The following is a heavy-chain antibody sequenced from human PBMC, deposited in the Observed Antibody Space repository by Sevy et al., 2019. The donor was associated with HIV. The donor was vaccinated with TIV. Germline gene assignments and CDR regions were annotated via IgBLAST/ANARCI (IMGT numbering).Heavy chain of an antibody. V-gene: IGHV3-33*06. D-gene: IGHD3-16*01. CDR1: GFTFSNYG. CDR2: IWYDGSYK. Sequence: GGSLRLSCAASGFTFSNYGMHWVRQAPGTGLEWVAVIWYDGSYKYYADSVKGRFTISRDNTKSTLYLQMNSLRAEDTALYYCAKTFAIFGVLMSPDFDPWGQRTLVTVSS. J-gene: IGHJ5*02. CDR3: AKTFAIFGVLMSPDFDP.